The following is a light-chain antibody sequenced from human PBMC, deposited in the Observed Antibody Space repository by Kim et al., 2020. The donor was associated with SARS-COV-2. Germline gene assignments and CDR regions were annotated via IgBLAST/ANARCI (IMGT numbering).Light chain of an antibody. CDR3: QQYNRYWT. J-gene: IGKJ1*01. CDR2: KAS. Sequence: DIQMTQSPSTLSVSVGDRVTITCRTSQSIRSWLAWYQQKPGKAPKLLIYKASSLESGVPSRFSGSGSGTEFTLTISSLQPDDFATYYCQQYNRYWTFGQGTTV. V-gene: IGKV1-5*03. CDR1: QSIRSW.